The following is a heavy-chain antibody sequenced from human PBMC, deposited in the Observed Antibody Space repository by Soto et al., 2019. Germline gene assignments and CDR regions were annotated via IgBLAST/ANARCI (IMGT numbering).Heavy chain of an antibody. Sequence: SETLSLTCAVSGGSISSSNWWSWVRQPPGKGLEWIGEIYHSGSTNYNPSLKSRVTISVDKSKNQFSLKLSSVTAADTAVYYCARDYPGHLNWFDPWGQGTLVTVSS. V-gene: IGHV4-4*02. CDR2: IYHSGST. J-gene: IGHJ5*02. CDR3: ARDYPGHLNWFDP. CDR1: GGSISSSNW.